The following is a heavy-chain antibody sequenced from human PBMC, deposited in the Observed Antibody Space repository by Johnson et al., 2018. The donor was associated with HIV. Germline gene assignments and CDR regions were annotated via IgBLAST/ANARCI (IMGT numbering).Heavy chain of an antibody. D-gene: IGHD3-22*01. CDR3: AKDPNYYDSSGYHTFPFDI. V-gene: IGHV3-30*18. CDR1: GFTFSNYG. CDR2: ISYDGSNK. Sequence: VQLVESGGGVVQPGGSLRVSCAASGFTFSNYGIHWVRQAPGKGLEWVAVISYDGSNKYYADSVKGRFTISRDNSKNTLYLQMNSLRAEDTAVYYCAKDPNYYDSSGYHTFPFDIWGQGTMVTVSS. J-gene: IGHJ3*02.